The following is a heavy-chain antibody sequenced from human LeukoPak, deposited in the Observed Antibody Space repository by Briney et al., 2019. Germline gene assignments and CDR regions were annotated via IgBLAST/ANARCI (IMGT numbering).Heavy chain of an antibody. CDR1: GYTFTSYG. V-gene: IGHV1-18*01. J-gene: IGHJ4*02. CDR2: ISAYNGNT. D-gene: IGHD1-26*01. CDR3: AREAVGAQWYYFDY. Sequence: ASVKVSCKASGYTFTSYGISWVRQAPGQGLEWMGWISAYNGNTNYAQKLQGRVTMTTDTSTGTAYMELRSLRSDDTAVYYCAREAVGAQWYYFDYWGQGTLVTVSS.